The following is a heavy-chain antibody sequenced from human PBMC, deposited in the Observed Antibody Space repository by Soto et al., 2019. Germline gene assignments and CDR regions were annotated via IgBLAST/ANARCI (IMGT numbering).Heavy chain of an antibody. CDR3: ARIRGYWYGLDV. Sequence: VQLLDSGGGLVQPGGSLRLSCAASGFPLSTYGMTWVRQAPGKGLEWVSAITGTGGNTYYVESVKGRFTSSRDNSKNMLYLRVNSLRVEDTAVYYCARIRGYWYGLDVWGKGTTVTVSS. V-gene: IGHV3-23*01. J-gene: IGHJ6*04. CDR2: ITGTGGNT. CDR1: GFPLSTYG.